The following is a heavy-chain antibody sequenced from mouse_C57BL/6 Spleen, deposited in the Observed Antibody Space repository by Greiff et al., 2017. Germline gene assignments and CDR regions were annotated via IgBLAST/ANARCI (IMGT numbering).Heavy chain of an antibody. D-gene: IGHD1-1*01. CDR3: ARSRFDY. V-gene: IGHV1-69*01. J-gene: IGHJ2*01. Sequence: QVQLQQPGAELVMPGASVKLSCKASGYTFTSYWMHWVKKRPGQGLEWIGEIDPSDSYTNYNQKFKGKYTLNVDKSSSTAYMQLSSLTSVDSAVYYCARSRFDYWGPGTTLPVSS. CDR1: GYTFTSYW. CDR2: IDPSDSYT.